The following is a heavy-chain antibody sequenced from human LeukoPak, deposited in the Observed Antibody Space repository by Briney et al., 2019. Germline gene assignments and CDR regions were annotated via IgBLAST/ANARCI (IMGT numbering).Heavy chain of an antibody. D-gene: IGHD3-10*01. Sequence: SEALSLTCDVYGGSLSGYYWSWIRQPPGKGLEWIGDINHSGSTNYNPSLKSRVTISVDTSKNQFSLKLSSVTAADTAVYYCARTGNTMVRGVIETYYFDYWGQGTLVTVSS. CDR2: INHSGST. J-gene: IGHJ4*02. CDR1: GGSLSGYY. V-gene: IGHV4-34*01. CDR3: ARTGNTMVRGVIETYYFDY.